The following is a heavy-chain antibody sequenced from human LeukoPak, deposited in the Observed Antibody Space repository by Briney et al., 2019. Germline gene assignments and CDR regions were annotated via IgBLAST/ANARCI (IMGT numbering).Heavy chain of an antibody. V-gene: IGHV3-30*02. J-gene: IGHJ6*03. CDR2: VRNDGTNK. Sequence: GGSLRLSCAASGFTFSSYGMHWVRQAPGKGLEWVAFVRNDGTNKHYADSVKGRFTISRDNSKNTVYLQMNSLRAEDTAVYYCAKEGGIAVAGDYYYMDVWGKGTTVTVSS. D-gene: IGHD6-19*01. CDR1: GFTFSSYG. CDR3: AKEGGIAVAGDYYYMDV.